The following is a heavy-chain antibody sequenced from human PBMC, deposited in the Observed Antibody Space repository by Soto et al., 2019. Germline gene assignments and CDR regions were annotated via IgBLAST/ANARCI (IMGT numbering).Heavy chain of an antibody. D-gene: IGHD3-10*01. CDR3: AGGMSGWVRGGYYYYYGMDV. CDR2: IIPIFGTA. V-gene: IGHV1-69*01. CDR1: GGTFSSYA. J-gene: IGHJ6*02. Sequence: QVQLVQSGAEVKKPGSSVKVSCKASGGTFSSYAISWVRQAPGQGLEWMGGIIPIFGTANYAQKFQGRVMITADDSSSTADMEVSSRRSEDTAVYYCAGGMSGWVRGGYYYYYGMDVWGQGTTVTVSS.